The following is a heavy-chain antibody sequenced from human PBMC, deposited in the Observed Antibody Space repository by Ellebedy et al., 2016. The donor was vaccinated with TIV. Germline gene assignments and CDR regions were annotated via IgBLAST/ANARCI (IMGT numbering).Heavy chain of an antibody. CDR2: ISSGGITI. V-gene: IGHV3-11*01. J-gene: IGHJ6*02. Sequence: GGSLRLSCTASGFTFSDYYMSWIRQAPGKGLEWLSYISSGGITIYYADSVKGRITISRDNAKHSLYLQMNGLRAEDTAVYYCATSGYSDSWLFRGMDVWGQGTTVTVSS. CDR3: ATSGYSDSWLFRGMDV. CDR1: GFTFSDYY. D-gene: IGHD6-13*01.